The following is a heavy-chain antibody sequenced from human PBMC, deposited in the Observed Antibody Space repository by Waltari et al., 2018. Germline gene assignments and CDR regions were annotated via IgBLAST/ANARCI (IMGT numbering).Heavy chain of an antibody. CDR1: GLSIRGYT. CDR2: FIPLSGQQ. D-gene: IGHD3-16*02. Sequence: QVQLAQSGAEVKSPGSSVTISCKASGLSIRGYTSSWVRQAPGQGLEWMGGFIPLSGQQINTQKFQGRLTITADGSTRTTVMELRNLRYEDTAVYFCARGYRYASSERFYLDYWGQGTPVIVSS. V-gene: IGHV1-69*12. J-gene: IGHJ4*02. CDR3: ARGYRYASSERFYLDY.